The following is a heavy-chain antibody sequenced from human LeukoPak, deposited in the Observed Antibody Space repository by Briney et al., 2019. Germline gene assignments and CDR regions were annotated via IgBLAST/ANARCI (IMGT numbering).Heavy chain of an antibody. J-gene: IGHJ4*02. CDR1: GFTFTSYA. D-gene: IGHD6-19*01. CDR3: AKGQWRYFEY. CDR2: ISNSGGST. Sequence: HPGGSLRLSCAASGFTFTSYAMTWVRQAPGKGLEWVSTISNSGGSTYYADSVKGRFTVSRDNSKNTLYLQMNSLRAEDTAVYYCAKGQWRYFEYWGQGTQVTVSS. V-gene: IGHV3-23*01.